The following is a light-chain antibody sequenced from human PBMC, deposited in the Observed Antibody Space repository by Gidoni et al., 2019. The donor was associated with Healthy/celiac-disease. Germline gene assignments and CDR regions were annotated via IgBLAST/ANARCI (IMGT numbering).Light chain of an antibody. V-gene: IGKV3-11*01. CDR2: DAS. Sequence: VFTQSPATLSLSPGERATLSCRASQSVSSYLAWYQQKPGQAPRLLIYDASNRATGIPARFSGSGSGTDFTLTISSLEPEDFAVYYCQQRSNWPGFGGGTKVEIK. CDR3: QQRSNWPG. J-gene: IGKJ4*01. CDR1: QSVSSY.